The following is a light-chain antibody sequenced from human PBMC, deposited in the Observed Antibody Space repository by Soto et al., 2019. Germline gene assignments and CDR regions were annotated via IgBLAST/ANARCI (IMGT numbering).Light chain of an antibody. V-gene: IGKV3-20*01. J-gene: IGKJ2*01. CDR3: HQYGSSPYT. Sequence: EIVLTQSPGTLSLSPGERATLSCRASQTVSSTYLAWYQQKPGQAPSLLIYGTSTRATGIPERFSGSGSGTDFTLTISRLEPEDFALYYCHQYGSSPYTFGQGTKLEIK. CDR2: GTS. CDR1: QTVSSTY.